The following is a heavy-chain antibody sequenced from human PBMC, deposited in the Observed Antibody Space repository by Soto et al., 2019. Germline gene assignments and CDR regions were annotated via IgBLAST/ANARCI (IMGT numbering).Heavy chain of an antibody. D-gene: IGHD3-10*01. CDR2: IYWDDDK. CDR3: SHSMIRGVGRLFDI. V-gene: IGHV2-5*02. CDR1: GFSLSTSGVG. J-gene: IGHJ3*02. Sequence: QITLKESGPTLVKPTQTLTLTCTFSGFSLSTSGVGVGWIRQPPGKALEWLALIYWDDDKRYSPSLKSRLTITKDTTKNQVVLTMTNMDPVDTDTYYFSHSMIRGVGRLFDIWGQGTMVTVSS.